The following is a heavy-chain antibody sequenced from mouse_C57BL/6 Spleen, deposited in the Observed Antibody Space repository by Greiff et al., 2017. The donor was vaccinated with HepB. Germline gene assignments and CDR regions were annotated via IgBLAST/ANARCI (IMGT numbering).Heavy chain of an antibody. J-gene: IGHJ1*03. Sequence: VQLKESGAELVKPGASVKLSCTASGFNIKDYYMHWVKQRTEQGLEWIGRIDPEDGETKYAPKFQGKATITADTSSNTAYLQRSSLTSEYTAVYYCARPNCCNYYASSYVSGYFDVWGTGTTVTVSS. V-gene: IGHV14-2*01. CDR1: GFNIKDYY. D-gene: IGHD1-1*01. CDR2: IDPEDGET. CDR3: ARPNCCNYYASSYVSGYFDV.